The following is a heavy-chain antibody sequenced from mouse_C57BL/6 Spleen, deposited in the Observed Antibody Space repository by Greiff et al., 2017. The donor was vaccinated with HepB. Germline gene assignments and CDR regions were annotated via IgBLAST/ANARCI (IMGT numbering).Heavy chain of an antibody. CDR3: ARQGDGYLRDFDV. V-gene: IGHV5-6*01. D-gene: IGHD2-3*01. J-gene: IGHJ1*03. CDR2: ISSGGSYT. Sequence: EVMLVESGGDLVKPGGSLKLSCAASGFTFSSYGMSWVRQTPDKRLEWVATISSGGSYTYYPDSVKGRFTISRDNAKNTLYLQMSSLKSEDTAMYYCARQGDGYLRDFDVWGTGTTVTVSS. CDR1: GFTFSSYG.